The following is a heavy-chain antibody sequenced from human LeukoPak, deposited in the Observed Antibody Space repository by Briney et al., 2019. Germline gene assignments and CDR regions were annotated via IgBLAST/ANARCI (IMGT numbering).Heavy chain of an antibody. D-gene: IGHD3-22*01. Sequence: PGGSLRLSCSASGFTFSSYAMHWVRQAPGKGLEYVSAISSNGGSTYYADSVKGRFTISRDNSKNTLYIQMSSLRSEDTAVYYCVIQISYDSGIDAFDIWGQGTMVTGSS. CDR2: ISSNGGST. CDR3: VIQISYDSGIDAFDI. V-gene: IGHV3-64*05. CDR1: GFTFSSYA. J-gene: IGHJ3*02.